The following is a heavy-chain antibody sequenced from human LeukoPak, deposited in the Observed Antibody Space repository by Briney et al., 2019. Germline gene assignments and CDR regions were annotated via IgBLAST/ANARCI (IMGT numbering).Heavy chain of an antibody. Sequence: SETLSLTCTVPGGSISSYYWSWIRQPPGKGLEWIGYIYYSGSTNYNPSLKSRVTISVDTSKNQFSLKLSSVTAADTAVYYCARVSAVTSLWYFDLWGRGTLVTVSS. J-gene: IGHJ2*01. V-gene: IGHV4-59*01. D-gene: IGHD4-17*01. CDR2: IYYSGST. CDR1: GGSISSYY. CDR3: ARVSAVTSLWYFDL.